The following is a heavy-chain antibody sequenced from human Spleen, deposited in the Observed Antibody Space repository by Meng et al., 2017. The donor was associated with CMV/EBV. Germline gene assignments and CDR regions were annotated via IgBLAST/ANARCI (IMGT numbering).Heavy chain of an antibody. CDR2: ISSSSTSI. Sequence: GESLKISSAASGFTFISYSMKWVRQAPGEGLEWVSYISSSSTSIYYADSVKGRFTISRDNAENSLFLQMNSLRAEDTAIYYCARAFPSYSYDSSSLSRNHYGLDVWGQGTTVTVSS. D-gene: IGHD3-22*01. CDR1: GFTFISYS. V-gene: IGHV3-48*04. CDR3: ARAFPSYSYDSSSLSRNHYGLDV. J-gene: IGHJ6*02.